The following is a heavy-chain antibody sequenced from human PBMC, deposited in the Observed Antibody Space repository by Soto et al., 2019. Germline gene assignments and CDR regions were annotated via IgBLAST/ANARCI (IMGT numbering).Heavy chain of an antibody. V-gene: IGHV4-59*08. CDR2: IYYSGST. CDR1: GGSISSYY. Sequence: QVQLQESGPGLVKPSETLSLTCTVSGGSISSYYWSWIRQPPGKGLEWIGYIYYSGSTNYNPSLKSRVTISVDTSKNQFSLKLSSVTAADTAVYYCARHGYSGYDREHNWFDPWGQGTLVTVSS. CDR3: ARHGYSGYDREHNWFDP. D-gene: IGHD5-12*01. J-gene: IGHJ5*02.